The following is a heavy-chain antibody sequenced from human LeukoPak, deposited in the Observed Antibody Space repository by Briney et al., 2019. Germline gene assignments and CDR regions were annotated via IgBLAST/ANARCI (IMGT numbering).Heavy chain of an antibody. CDR1: GFTFSSYG. V-gene: IGHV3-33*01. Sequence: GGSLRLSCAASGFTFSSYGMHWVRQAPGKGLEWVAVIWYDGSNKYYADSVKGRFTISRDNSKNTLYLQMNSLRAEDTAVYYCARAPYYLYYYGMDVWGQGTTVTVSS. CDR3: ARAPYYLYYYGMDV. D-gene: IGHD1-26*01. J-gene: IGHJ6*02. CDR2: IWYDGSNK.